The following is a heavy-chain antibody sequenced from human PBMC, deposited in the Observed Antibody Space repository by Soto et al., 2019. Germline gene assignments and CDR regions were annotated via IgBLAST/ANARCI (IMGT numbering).Heavy chain of an antibody. V-gene: IGHV4-31*03. CDR1: GGSISSGGYY. J-gene: IGHJ6*02. Sequence: SETLSLTCTVSGGSISSGGYYWSWIRQHPGKGLEWIGYIYYSGSTYYNPSLKSRVTISVDTSKNQFSLKLSSVTAADTAVYYCARDFPGGSDLVYGMDVWGQGTTVTVSS. CDR2: IYYSGST. D-gene: IGHD1-26*01. CDR3: ARDFPGGSDLVYGMDV.